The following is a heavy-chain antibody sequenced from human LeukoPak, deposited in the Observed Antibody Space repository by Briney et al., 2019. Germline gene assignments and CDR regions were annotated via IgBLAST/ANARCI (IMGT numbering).Heavy chain of an antibody. CDR2: IRYDGNSK. J-gene: IGHJ4*02. Sequence: GGSLRLSCAASGFTSSSFAMHWVRRAPGKGLEWVAFIRYDGNSKYYADSVKGRFTVSRDNSKNTLYLQMNSLRDEDTALYYCAKDPSGTYCGDYWGQGTLVTVSS. D-gene: IGHD1-26*01. CDR1: GFTSSSFA. V-gene: IGHV3-30*02. CDR3: AKDPSGTYCGDY.